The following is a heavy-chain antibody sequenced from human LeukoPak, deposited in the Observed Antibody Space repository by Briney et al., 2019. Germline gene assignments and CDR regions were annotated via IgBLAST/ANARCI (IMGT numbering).Heavy chain of an antibody. V-gene: IGHV3-30*18. J-gene: IGHJ4*02. D-gene: IGHD3-10*01. CDR3: AKAEGVSGSLYHGDY. Sequence: PGRSLRLSCAASGFTFSVYGMHWVRQAPGTGLERVAVISHDGNNKYYEDSVEGRFSISRDNSKNTLYLQMNSLRAEDTAIYYCAKAEGVSGSLYHGDYWGQGTLVTVSS. CDR2: ISHDGNNK. CDR1: GFTFSVYG.